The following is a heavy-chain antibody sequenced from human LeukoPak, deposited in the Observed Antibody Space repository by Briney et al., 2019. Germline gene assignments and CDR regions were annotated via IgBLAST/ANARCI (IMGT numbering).Heavy chain of an antibody. V-gene: IGHV1-18*01. CDR1: GYTFTSYG. J-gene: IGHJ5*02. CDR2: ISAYNGNT. D-gene: IGHD3-10*02. Sequence: VASVKVSCKASGYTFTSYGISWVRQAPGQGLEWMGWISAYNGNTNYAQKLQGRVTMTTDTSTSTVYMELRSLRSDDTAVYYCAAVKSSLFGEFVVDWFDPWGQGTLVTVSS. CDR3: AAVKSSLFGEFVVDWFDP.